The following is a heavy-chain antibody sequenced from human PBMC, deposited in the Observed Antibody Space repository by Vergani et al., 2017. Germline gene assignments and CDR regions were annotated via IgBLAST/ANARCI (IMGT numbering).Heavy chain of an antibody. V-gene: IGHV3-33*01. Sequence: QVQLVESGGGVVQPGRSLRLSCAASGFTFSSYGMHWVRQAPGKGLEWMAVIWYDGSNKYYADSVKGRFTISRDNSKNTLYLQMNSLRAEDTAVYYCARDSQQWLVGLDAFDIWGQGTMVTVSS. J-gene: IGHJ3*02. CDR3: ARDSQQWLVGLDAFDI. CDR2: IWYDGSNK. D-gene: IGHD6-19*01. CDR1: GFTFSSYG.